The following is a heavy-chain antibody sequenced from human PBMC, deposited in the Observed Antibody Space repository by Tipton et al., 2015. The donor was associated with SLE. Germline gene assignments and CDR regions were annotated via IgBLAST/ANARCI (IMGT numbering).Heavy chain of an antibody. CDR2: IYYSGST. J-gene: IGHJ3*02. CDR1: GGSISSSSYY. D-gene: IGHD2-15*01. V-gene: IGHV4-39*07. CDR3: AISGGYCSGGSCSHNAI. Sequence: TLSLTCTVSGGSISSSSYYWGWIRQPPGKGLEWIGSIYYSGSTYYNPSLKSRVTISVDTSKNQFSLKLSSVTAADTAVYYCAISGGYCSGGSCSHNAIWGQGTMVTVSS.